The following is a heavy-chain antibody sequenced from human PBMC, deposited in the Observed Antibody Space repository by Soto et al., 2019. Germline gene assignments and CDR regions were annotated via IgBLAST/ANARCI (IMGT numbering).Heavy chain of an antibody. CDR2: ISWNSANM. D-gene: IGHD3-16*01. Sequence: DVQLVESGGGLVQPGRSLRLSCAASGFTFDDYAMHWVRQAPGKGLEWVSGISWNSANMNYADSVKARFTISRDNAKNSLSLQMNSLREEDTALYYCVKDISGRGIYYYYYGMDVWGQGTTVTVSS. J-gene: IGHJ6*02. CDR3: VKDISGRGIYYYYYGMDV. CDR1: GFTFDDYA. V-gene: IGHV3-9*01.